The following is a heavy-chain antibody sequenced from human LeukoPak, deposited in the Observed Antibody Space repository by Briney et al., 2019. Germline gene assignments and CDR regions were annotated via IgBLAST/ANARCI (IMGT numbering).Heavy chain of an antibody. CDR3: VRGDWYFES. CDR2: INRDGTEK. Sequence: GGSLRLPCATSGFNFSDSRMTCVRQAPGKGLQWVANINRDGTEKHFLDSIEGRFTISRDNRKKSLYLQMNSLRPQDTAVYFCVRGDWYFESWGQGTLVTVSS. V-gene: IGHV3-7*04. J-gene: IGHJ4*02. CDR1: GFNFSDSR. D-gene: IGHD2-21*01.